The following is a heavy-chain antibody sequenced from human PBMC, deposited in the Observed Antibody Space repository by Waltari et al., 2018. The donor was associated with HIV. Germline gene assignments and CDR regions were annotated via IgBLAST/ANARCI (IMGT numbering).Heavy chain of an antibody. D-gene: IGHD1-20*01. J-gene: IGHJ4*02. Sequence: QVQLVQSGAEVKKPGASVKVSCKASGYTFSGYYMHCVRQAPGQGLEWMGWINPSSGGTNYAQKFQGRVTMTRDTSISTAYMELSSLRSDDTALYYCARVITAPGAYWGQGTLVTVSS. CDR3: ARVITAPGAY. V-gene: IGHV1-2*02. CDR2: INPSSGGT. CDR1: GYTFSGYY.